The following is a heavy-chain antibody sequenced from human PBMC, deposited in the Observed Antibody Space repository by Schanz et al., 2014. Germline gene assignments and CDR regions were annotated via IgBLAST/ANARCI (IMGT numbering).Heavy chain of an antibody. V-gene: IGHV3-23*01. Sequence: DVHLLESGGGLVQPGGSLRLSCAASGFTFSAYAMTWVRQIPGKGLEWVSVIGVDGTTTYYADSVKGRFTISRDNSKNTLYLQMNSLRPEDTAVYYCAKYRGYYRVSGSYRELEYWGQGTLVTVSS. CDR1: GFTFSAYA. J-gene: IGHJ4*02. CDR2: IGVDGTTT. CDR3: AKYRGYYRVSGSYRELEY. D-gene: IGHD3-10*01.